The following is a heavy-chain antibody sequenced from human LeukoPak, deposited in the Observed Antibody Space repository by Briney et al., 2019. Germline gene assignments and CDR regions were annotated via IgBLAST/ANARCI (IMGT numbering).Heavy chain of an antibody. V-gene: IGHV4-34*01. CDR2: IDHFGGT. D-gene: IGHD3-10*01. Sequence: SETLSLTCAVYGGSFSEYYWSWLRQLPGKGPEWIGEIDHFGGTNYNPSLKSRVTISEDTSEKRFSLNLRSMTAADTAVYYCARSQGPGSPYGMDVWGQGTMVTVSS. J-gene: IGHJ6*02. CDR3: ARSQGPGSPYGMDV. CDR1: GGSFSEYY.